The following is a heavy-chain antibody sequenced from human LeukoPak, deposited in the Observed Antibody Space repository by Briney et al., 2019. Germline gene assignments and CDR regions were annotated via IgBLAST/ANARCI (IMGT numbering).Heavy chain of an antibody. D-gene: IGHD2-15*01. CDR3: ARDRAALRYSTWGYFDL. Sequence: ASVKVSCKASGYTFTSYAMNWVRQAPGQGLEWMGWINPNTGNPTYAQGFTGRFVFSLDTSVSTAYLQISSLKAEDTAVYYCARDRAALRYSTWGYFDLWGRGTLVTVSS. V-gene: IGHV7-4-1*02. CDR1: GYTFTSYA. CDR2: INPNTGNP. J-gene: IGHJ2*01.